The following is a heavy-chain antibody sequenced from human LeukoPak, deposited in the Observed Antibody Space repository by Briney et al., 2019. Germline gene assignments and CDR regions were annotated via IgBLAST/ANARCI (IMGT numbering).Heavy chain of an antibody. Sequence: PGGSLRLSCAASGFTFSSYSMNWVRQAPGEGLEWVSSISSSSSYIYYADSVKGRFTISRDNAKNSLYLQMNSLRAEDTAVYYCARDLGPTVVTRRTGKALDIWGQGTMVTVSS. V-gene: IGHV3-21*01. CDR1: GFTFSSYS. CDR2: ISSSSSYI. D-gene: IGHD4-23*01. CDR3: ARDLGPTVVTRRTGKALDI. J-gene: IGHJ3*02.